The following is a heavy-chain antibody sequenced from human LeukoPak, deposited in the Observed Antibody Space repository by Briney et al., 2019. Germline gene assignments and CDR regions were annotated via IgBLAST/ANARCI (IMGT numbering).Heavy chain of an antibody. V-gene: IGHV3-23*01. CDR1: GFTFSNYA. CDR3: AKVDCSGGSCHSTTFDY. Sequence: GGSLRLSCAASGFTFSNYAMSWVRQAPGKGLEWVSVISGSGGGTSYADSVKGRFTISRDNSKNTLYLQMNSLRAEDTAVYYCAKVDCSGGSCHSTTFDYWGQGTLVTVSS. D-gene: IGHD2-15*01. J-gene: IGHJ4*02. CDR2: ISGSGGGT.